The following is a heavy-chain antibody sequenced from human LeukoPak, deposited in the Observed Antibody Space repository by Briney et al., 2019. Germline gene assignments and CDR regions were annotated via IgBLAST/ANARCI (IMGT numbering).Heavy chain of an antibody. CDR3: AKAWLVRNWFDP. CDR2: INHSGST. D-gene: IGHD6-19*01. CDR1: GGSFSGYY. Sequence: SETLSLTCAVHGGSFSGYYWSWIRQPPGTGLEWIGEINHSGSTNYSPSLKSRVTISVDTSKNQFSLKRSSVTAADTAVYYCAKAWLVRNWFDPWGQGALVTVSS. J-gene: IGHJ5*02. V-gene: IGHV4-34*01.